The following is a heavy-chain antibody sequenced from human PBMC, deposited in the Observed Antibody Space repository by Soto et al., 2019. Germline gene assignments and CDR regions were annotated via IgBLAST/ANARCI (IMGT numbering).Heavy chain of an antibody. D-gene: IGHD3-22*01. V-gene: IGHV4-34*01. CDR1: GGSFSGHY. J-gene: IGHJ5*01. Sequence: SETLSLTCAVYGGSFSGHYWTWIRQSPGKGLEWIGDINHSGRVNYSPSLKSRVTISLDTSKNQFSLTLSAVTAADTAMYYCSTRAYDTNGYYRFDPWGQGTLVTVSS. CDR3: STRAYDTNGYYRFDP. CDR2: INHSGRV.